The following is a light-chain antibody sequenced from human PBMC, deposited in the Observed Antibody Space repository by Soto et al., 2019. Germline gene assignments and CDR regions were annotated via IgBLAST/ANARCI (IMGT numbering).Light chain of an antibody. CDR1: QSISSW. CDR2: DAS. CDR3: QQYNSYSWT. Sequence: DIKMTPSPSTLSASVGDRVTITCRASQSISSWLAWYQQKPGKAPKLLIYDASSLESGVPSRFSGSGSGTEFTLTISSLQPDDFATYYCQQYNSYSWTFGQGTKGDIK. V-gene: IGKV1-5*01. J-gene: IGKJ1*01.